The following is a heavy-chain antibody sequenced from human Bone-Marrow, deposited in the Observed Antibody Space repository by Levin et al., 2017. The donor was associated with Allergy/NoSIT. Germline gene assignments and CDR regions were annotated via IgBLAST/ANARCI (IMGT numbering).Heavy chain of an antibody. CDR1: GFTFNNYA. V-gene: IGHV3-23*01. CDR3: AKQGGSTGSYWPPDS. D-gene: IGHD1-26*01. J-gene: IGHJ4*02. CDR2: VSGSGSNT. Sequence: GGSLRLSCAASGFTFNNYAMSWVRQAPGKGLEWVSAVSGSGSNTYYADSVRGRFTISRDNSKSTLYLQMNSLRAEDTAVYYCAKQGGSTGSYWPPDSWGQGTLVTVSS.